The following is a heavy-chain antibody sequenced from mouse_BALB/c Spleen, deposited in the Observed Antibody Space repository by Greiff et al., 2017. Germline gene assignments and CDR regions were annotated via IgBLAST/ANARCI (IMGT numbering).Heavy chain of an antibody. D-gene: IGHD2-3*01. J-gene: IGHJ2*01. CDR1: GYTFTSYW. CDR2: IYPGDGDT. V-gene: IGHV1-87*01. CDR3: AIGSDGYYNDY. Sequence: VQLQQSGAELARPGASVKLSCKASGYTFTSYWMQWVKQRPGQGLEWIGAIYPGDGDTRYTQKFKGKATLTADKSSSTAYMQLSSLASEDSAVYYCAIGSDGYYNDYWGQGTTLTVSS.